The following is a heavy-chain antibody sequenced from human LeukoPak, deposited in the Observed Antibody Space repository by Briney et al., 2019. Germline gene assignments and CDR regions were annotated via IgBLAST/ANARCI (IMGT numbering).Heavy chain of an antibody. V-gene: IGHV4-59*01. J-gene: IGHJ3*02. CDR2: IYYSGST. Sequence: SETLSLTCTVSGGSISSYYWSWIRQPPGKGLEWIGYIYYSGSTNYNPSLKSPVTISVDTSKNQFSLKLSSVTAADTAVYYCARAEWYSSSWPNAFDIWGQGTMVTVSS. CDR1: GGSISSYY. D-gene: IGHD6-13*01. CDR3: ARAEWYSSSWPNAFDI.